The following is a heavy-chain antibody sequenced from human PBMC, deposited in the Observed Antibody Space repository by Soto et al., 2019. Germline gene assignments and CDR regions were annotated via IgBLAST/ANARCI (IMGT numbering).Heavy chain of an antibody. CDR1: GGSISSSNW. CDR2: IYHSGST. J-gene: IGHJ5*02. D-gene: IGHD3-3*01. V-gene: IGHV4-4*02. Sequence: SETLSLTCAVSGGSISSSNWWSWVRQPPGKGLEWIGEIYHSGSTNYNPSLKSRVTISVDKSKNQFSLKLSSVTAADTAVYYCARDSPYYDFWSGPYNWFDPWGQGTLVTVSS. CDR3: ARDSPYYDFWSGPYNWFDP.